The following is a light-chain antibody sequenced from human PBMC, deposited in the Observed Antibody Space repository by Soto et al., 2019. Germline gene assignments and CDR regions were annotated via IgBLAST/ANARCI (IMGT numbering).Light chain of an antibody. CDR3: CSLARRSTLI. J-gene: IGLJ2*01. V-gene: IGLV2-23*01. CDR1: SSDVGNYNL. CDR2: EGD. Sequence: QSALTQPASVSGSPGQSITISCTGTSSDVGNYNLVSWYQQYPGKAPKLMIYEGDKRPSGVSHRFFGSKSGNTASLTISGLQAEDEADYYCCSLARRSTLIFGGGTKLTVL.